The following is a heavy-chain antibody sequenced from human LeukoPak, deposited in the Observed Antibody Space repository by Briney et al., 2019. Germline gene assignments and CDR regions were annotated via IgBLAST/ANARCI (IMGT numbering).Heavy chain of an antibody. CDR2: ISSSSSYI. D-gene: IGHD3-10*01. CDR3: AREGTELYAFDI. V-gene: IGHV3-21*01. Sequence: GGSLRLSCAASGFTFSSYSMNWVRQAPGKGLEWVSSISSSSSYIYYADSVKGRFTISRDNAKNSLYLQMNSLRAEDTAVYYSAREGTELYAFDIWGQGTMVTVSS. J-gene: IGHJ3*02. CDR1: GFTFSSYS.